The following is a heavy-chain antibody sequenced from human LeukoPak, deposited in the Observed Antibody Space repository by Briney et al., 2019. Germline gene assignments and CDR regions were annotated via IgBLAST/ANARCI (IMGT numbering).Heavy chain of an antibody. D-gene: IGHD3-22*01. Sequence: PSETLSLTCTVSGGSISSSIYYWGWIRQPPGKGLELIGHVYYTGSAYFNPSLKSRVTMSVDTSKNQFSLNLSSVTAADTAVYYCARRVTGSGYRDYWGQGTLVTVSS. CDR3: ARRVTGSGYRDY. V-gene: IGHV4-39*01. J-gene: IGHJ4*02. CDR2: VYYTGSA. CDR1: GGSISSSIYY.